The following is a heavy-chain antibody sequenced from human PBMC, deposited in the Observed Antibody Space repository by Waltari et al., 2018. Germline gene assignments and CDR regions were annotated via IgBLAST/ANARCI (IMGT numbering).Heavy chain of an antibody. CDR3: ARALGGIAAAGTPY. V-gene: IGHV1-3*01. CDR1: GSTFTSYA. CDR2: INAGNGNT. D-gene: IGHD6-13*01. Sequence: QVQLVQSGAEVKKPGASVKVSCKASGSTFTSYAMHWVRQAPGQRLEWMGWINAGNGNTKYSQKFQGRVTITRDTSASTAYMELSSLRSEDTAVYYCARALGGIAAAGTPYWGQGTLVTVSS. J-gene: IGHJ4*02.